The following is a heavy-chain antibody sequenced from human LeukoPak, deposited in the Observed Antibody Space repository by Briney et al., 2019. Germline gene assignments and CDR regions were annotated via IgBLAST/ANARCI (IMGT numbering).Heavy chain of an antibody. CDR3: ARCPAVVGLYGLDV. D-gene: IGHD6-19*01. CDR1: GFPFSSYW. CDR2: IKQDGSEK. V-gene: IGHV3-7*01. Sequence: GGSLRLSCVASGFPFSSYWMTWVRQAPGKGLEWVANIKQDGSEKNYVDSVKGRFTISRDNTKNSLYLQMNNLGAEDTAVYYCARCPAVVGLYGLDVWGQGTTVTVSS. J-gene: IGHJ6*02.